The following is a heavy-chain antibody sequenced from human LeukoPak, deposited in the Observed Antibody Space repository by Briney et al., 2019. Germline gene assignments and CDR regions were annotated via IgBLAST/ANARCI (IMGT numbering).Heavy chain of an antibody. CDR2: ITGGGGSST. Sequence: GGSLRLSCAASGFTFTSSTMTWVRQAPGKGLEWVWSITGGGGSSTYHADSVKGRFTISRDNSKDTLFLQMNSLRAEDTAVYYCAITGVRDFDSWGQGTLVTVSS. CDR1: GFTFTSST. CDR3: AITGVRDFDS. J-gene: IGHJ4*02. D-gene: IGHD4-11*01. V-gene: IGHV3-23*01.